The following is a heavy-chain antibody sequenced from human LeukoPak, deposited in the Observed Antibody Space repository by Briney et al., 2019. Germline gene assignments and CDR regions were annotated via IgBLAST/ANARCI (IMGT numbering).Heavy chain of an antibody. CDR3: ARDRDIVVVPGLDFQH. CDR2: ISYDGSNK. J-gene: IGHJ1*01. Sequence: GGSLRLSCAASGFTVSSNYMSWVRQAPGKGLEWVAVISYDGSNKYYTDSVKGGFTISRDNSKNTVYLQMNSLRAEDTAVYYCARDRDIVVVPGLDFQHWGQGTLVTVSS. D-gene: IGHD2-21*01. CDR1: GFTVSSNY. V-gene: IGHV3-30-3*01.